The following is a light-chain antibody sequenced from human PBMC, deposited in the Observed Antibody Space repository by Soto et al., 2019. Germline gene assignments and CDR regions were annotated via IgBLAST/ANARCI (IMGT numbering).Light chain of an antibody. CDR1: QGIGND. CDR3: LQDHNDPLT. Sequence: AIQMAQSPSSLSASVGDRVTITCRASQGIGNDVGWYQQKPGKAPKLLLYAATTLQSGVPSRFSGTRSGTDFTLTISSLQPEDVATYYWLQDHNDPLTFGGGTKVEIK. V-gene: IGKV1-6*02. J-gene: IGKJ4*01. CDR2: AAT.